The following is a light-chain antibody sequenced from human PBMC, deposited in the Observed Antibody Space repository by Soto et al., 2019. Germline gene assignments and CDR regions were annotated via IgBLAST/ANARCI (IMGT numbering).Light chain of an antibody. CDR1: SSDVGNYKY. J-gene: IGLJ1*01. Sequence: QSALTQPASVSGSPGQSITISCTGTSSDVGNYKYVSWYQQHPGKAPKLMIYEVSNRPSGVSNRFSGSKSGNTASLTISGLQAEDETDYFCSSYSSSYTPGYVFGTGTKVTVL. V-gene: IGLV2-14*01. CDR2: EVS. CDR3: SSYSSSYTPGYV.